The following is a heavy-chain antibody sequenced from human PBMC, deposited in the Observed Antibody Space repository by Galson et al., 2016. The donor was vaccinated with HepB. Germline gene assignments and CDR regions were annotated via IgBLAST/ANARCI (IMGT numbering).Heavy chain of an antibody. D-gene: IGHD4-17*01. Sequence: SLRLSCAASGFRFSDYTISWVRQAPGKGLEYVSVIYSGGTTYYADSVKGRFTISRDNSKNTLFLQMNTLRAEDTAVYYCARGVYGDHGWFDYWGQGTLVTVSS. J-gene: IGHJ4*02. CDR3: ARGVYGDHGWFDY. CDR1: GFRFSDYT. CDR2: IYSGGTT. V-gene: IGHV3-66*02.